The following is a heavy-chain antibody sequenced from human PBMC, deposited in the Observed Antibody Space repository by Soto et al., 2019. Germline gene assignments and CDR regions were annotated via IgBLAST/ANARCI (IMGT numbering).Heavy chain of an antibody. Sequence: ASVKVSCKASGYTFTGYYMHWVRQAPGQGLELMGWINPNSGGTNYAQKFQGWVTMTRDTSISTAYMELSRLRSDDTAVYYCARTPITMVRGVISYAFDIWGQGTMVTVSS. CDR2: INPNSGGT. D-gene: IGHD3-10*01. CDR1: GYTFTGYY. V-gene: IGHV1-2*04. CDR3: ARTPITMVRGVISYAFDI. J-gene: IGHJ3*02.